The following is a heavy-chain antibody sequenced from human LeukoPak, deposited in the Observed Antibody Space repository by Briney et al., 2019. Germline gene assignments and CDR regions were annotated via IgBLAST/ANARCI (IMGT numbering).Heavy chain of an antibody. V-gene: IGHV4-4*07. CDR2: FYTTGNT. J-gene: IGHJ6*03. CDR3: ARDPPYYYMDV. CDR1: GGSISSNY. Sequence: TSETLSLTRTVSGGSISSNYWSWIRQPAGKGLEWIGRFYTTGNTKYNPSLKSRVTMSVDTSKNQFSLELSSVTAADTAVYYCARDPPYYYMDVWGKGTTVTVSS.